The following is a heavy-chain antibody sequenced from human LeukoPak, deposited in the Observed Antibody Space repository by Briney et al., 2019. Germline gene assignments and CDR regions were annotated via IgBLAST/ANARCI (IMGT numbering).Heavy chain of an antibody. D-gene: IGHD3-16*01. CDR2: INNDGSTS. V-gene: IGHV3-74*01. Sequence: GGSLRLSCAASGFTFSSHWMHWVRQAPGKGLVWVSLINNDGSTSSYADSVKGRFTISRDNARNTLYLQMNSLRAEDTAVYYCVRGGYLGRVIDYWGQGTLVTVSS. CDR1: GFTFSSHW. CDR3: VRGGYLGRVIDY. J-gene: IGHJ4*02.